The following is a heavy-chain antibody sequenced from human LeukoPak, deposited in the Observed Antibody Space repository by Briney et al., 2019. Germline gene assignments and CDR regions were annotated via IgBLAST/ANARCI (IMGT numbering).Heavy chain of an antibody. CDR1: GFIFSAYW. CDR2: INEDGGEE. CDR3: ARDFYGSGSYLTPQYYYGMDV. J-gene: IGHJ6*02. D-gene: IGHD3-10*01. V-gene: IGHV3-7*03. Sequence: PGGSLRLSCVGSGFIFSAYWMAWVRQAPGKGPEWVANINEDGGEERYVDSVKGRFTISRDNAKNSLYLQMNSLRAEDTAVYYCARDFYGSGSYLTPQYYYGMDVWGQGTTVTVSS.